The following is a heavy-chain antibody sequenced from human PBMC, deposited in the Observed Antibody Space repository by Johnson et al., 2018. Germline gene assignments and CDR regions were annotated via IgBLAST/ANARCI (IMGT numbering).Heavy chain of an antibody. CDR2: ISGDGSSA. D-gene: IGHD1-26*01. CDR3: TRDRYSVSYYGYFHH. Sequence: VQLVQSGGGVVQPGRSLRLSCAVTGFTFSDYWMHWVRQAPGEGLVWVSRISGDGSSAYYADSVKGRFTISRDNAKNALFLQMNSLTVDYTAVYYCTRDRYSVSYYGYFHHGGQGTLVTVSS. V-gene: IGHV3-74*01. J-gene: IGHJ1*01. CDR1: GFTFSDYW.